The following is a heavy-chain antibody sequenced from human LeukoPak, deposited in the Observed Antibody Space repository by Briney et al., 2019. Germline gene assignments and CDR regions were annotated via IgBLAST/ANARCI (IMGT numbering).Heavy chain of an antibody. CDR2: ITPFNGNT. Sequence: SVKVSCKASGYTFTGYYMHWVRQAPGQALEWMGWITPFNGNTNYAQKFQDRVTITRDRSMSTAYMELSSLRSEDTAMYYCARSITMVRGVTEDAFDIWGQGTMVTVSS. V-gene: IGHV1-45*02. CDR3: ARSITMVRGVTEDAFDI. D-gene: IGHD3-10*01. J-gene: IGHJ3*02. CDR1: GYTFTGYY.